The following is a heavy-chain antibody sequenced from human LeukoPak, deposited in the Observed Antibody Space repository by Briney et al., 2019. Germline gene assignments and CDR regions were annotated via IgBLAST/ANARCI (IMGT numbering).Heavy chain of an antibody. CDR3: ARDQEGRYCSSTSCYEVYGMDV. D-gene: IGHD2-2*01. V-gene: IGHV3-21*01. CDR2: ISRSSSYI. J-gene: IGHJ6*04. Sequence: PGGSLRLSCAASGFTFSSYTMNWVRQAPGKGLEWVSSISRSSSYIYYVDSVKGRFTISRDNSKNTLYLQMNSLRAEDTAVYYCARDQEGRYCSSTSCYEVYGMDVWGKGTTVTVSS. CDR1: GFTFSSYT.